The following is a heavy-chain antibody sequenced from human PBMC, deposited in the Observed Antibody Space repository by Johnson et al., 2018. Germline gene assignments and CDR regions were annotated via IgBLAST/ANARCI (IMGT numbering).Heavy chain of an antibody. CDR2: LWYDGSNK. CDR1: GFTLSSYA. Sequence: QVQLVESGGGVVQPGRSLRVSCAASGFTLSSYAMHWVRQAPGKGLEWVAVLWYDGSNKYYIDSVKGRFTISRDNSKNTQYLQMNSQGAEDAAVYYCAREVLHGMDLWGQGTTGTVSS. CDR3: AREVLHGMDL. V-gene: IGHV3-33*01. J-gene: IGHJ6*02. D-gene: IGHD2/OR15-2a*01.